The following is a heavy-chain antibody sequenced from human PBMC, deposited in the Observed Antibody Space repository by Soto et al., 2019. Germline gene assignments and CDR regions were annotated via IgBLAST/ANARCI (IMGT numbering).Heavy chain of an antibody. CDR3: AKKANSGPGSQYFDN. J-gene: IGHJ4*02. D-gene: IGHD3-10*01. CDR1: GFTFSSYG. Sequence: SLILSWAASGFTFSSYGMRWVRQAPGKGLEWVAVIWYDATTYDADAVKGRFTISRDNSKNMLFLQMNSLRAEDTAIYYCAKKANSGPGSQYFDNWGQGTLVTVSS. V-gene: IGHV3-33*06. CDR2: IWYDATT.